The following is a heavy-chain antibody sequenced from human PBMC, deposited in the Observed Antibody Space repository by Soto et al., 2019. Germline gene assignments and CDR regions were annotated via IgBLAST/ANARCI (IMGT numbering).Heavy chain of an antibody. D-gene: IGHD6-19*01. CDR3: AKSLREQWLPPPSAFDI. J-gene: IGHJ3*02. Sequence: SETLSLTCTVSGGSISSSSYYWGWIRQPPGKGLEWIGSIYYSGSTYYNPSLKSRVTISVDTSKNQFSLKLSSVTAADTAVYYCAKSLREQWLPPPSAFDIWGQGTMVTVSS. CDR1: GGSISSSSYY. V-gene: IGHV4-39*01. CDR2: IYYSGST.